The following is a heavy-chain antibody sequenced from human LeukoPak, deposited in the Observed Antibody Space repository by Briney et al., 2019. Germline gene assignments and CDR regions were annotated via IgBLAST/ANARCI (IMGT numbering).Heavy chain of an antibody. CDR1: GFTFSSYG. D-gene: IGHD2-15*01. CDR2: ISYDGSNK. J-gene: IGHJ4*02. V-gene: IGHV3-30*18. Sequence: GGSLRLSCAASGFTFSSYGMHWVRQAPGKGLEWVAVISYDGSNKYCADSVKGRFTISRDNSKNTLYLQMNSLRAEDTAVYYCAKLQAATPDFDYWGQGTLVTVSS. CDR3: AKLQAATPDFDY.